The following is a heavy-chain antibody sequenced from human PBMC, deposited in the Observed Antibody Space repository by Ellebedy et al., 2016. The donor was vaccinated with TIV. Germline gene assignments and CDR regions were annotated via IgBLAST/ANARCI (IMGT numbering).Heavy chain of an antibody. J-gene: IGHJ6*02. CDR3: ARDHGGGSPLDV. V-gene: IGHV4-31*03. CDR2: IYYSGST. CDR1: VGSISSGGYY. D-gene: IGHD2-15*01. Sequence: LRLSCTVSVGSISSGGYYWSWIRQHPGKGLEWIGYIYYSGSTYYNPSLKSRVTISVDTSKNQFSLKLSSVTAADTAVYYCARDHGGGSPLDVWGQGTTVTVSS.